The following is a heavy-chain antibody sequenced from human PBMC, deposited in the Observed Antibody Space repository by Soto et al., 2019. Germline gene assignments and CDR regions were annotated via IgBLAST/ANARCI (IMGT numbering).Heavy chain of an antibody. CDR1: GFTFSSYG. Sequence: GGSLRLSCAASGFTFSSYGMHWVRQAPGKGLEWVAVISYDGSNKYYADSVKGRFTISRDNSKNTLYLQMNSLRAEDTAVYYCAKDSTWGSYYDSSGSDAFDIWGQGTMVTVSS. J-gene: IGHJ3*02. CDR2: ISYDGSNK. CDR3: AKDSTWGSYYDSSGSDAFDI. D-gene: IGHD3-22*01. V-gene: IGHV3-30*18.